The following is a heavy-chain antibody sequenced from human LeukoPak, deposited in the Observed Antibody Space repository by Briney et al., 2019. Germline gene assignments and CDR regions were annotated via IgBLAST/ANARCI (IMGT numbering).Heavy chain of an antibody. J-gene: IGHJ4*02. V-gene: IGHV5-51*01. D-gene: IGHD6-19*01. CDR3: ARKTAVADPVDY. CDR2: IYPGDSDT. Sequence: GESLKLSCKGSGYSFTRYWIGWVRQMPGKGLEWMGIIYPGDSDTRYSPSFQGQVTISADKSISTASLQWSSLKASDTAMYYCARKTAVADPVDYWGQGTLVTVSS. CDR1: GYSFTRYW.